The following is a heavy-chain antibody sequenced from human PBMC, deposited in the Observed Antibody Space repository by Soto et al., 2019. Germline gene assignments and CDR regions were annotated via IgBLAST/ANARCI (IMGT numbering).Heavy chain of an antibody. D-gene: IGHD3-10*01. J-gene: IGHJ4*02. V-gene: IGHV3-15*07. Sequence: EVQLVESGGGLVKPGGSLRLSCAASGFTFSNAWMNWVRQAPGKGLEWVGRIKSKTDGGTTDYAAPVKGRVTISRDDSKDTRYLQMNSLNTEVTAVYYCPTLGRFGDPAQEPDYLGQGPLVTVSS. CDR3: PTLGRFGDPAQEPDY. CDR1: GFTFSNAW. CDR2: IKSKTDGGTT.